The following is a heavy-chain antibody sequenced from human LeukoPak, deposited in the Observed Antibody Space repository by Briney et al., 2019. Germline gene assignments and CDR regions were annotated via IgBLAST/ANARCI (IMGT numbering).Heavy chain of an antibody. Sequence: GGSLRLSCAASGFTFSSYGMHWVRQAPGKGLEWVAFIRYDGSNKYYADSVKGRFTISRDNSKNTLYLQMNSLRAEDTGLYYCARERWQRGNYFDYWGLGTLVTVSS. CDR2: IRYDGSNK. V-gene: IGHV3-30*02. J-gene: IGHJ4*02. CDR3: ARERWQRGNYFDY. D-gene: IGHD1-1*01. CDR1: GFTFSSYG.